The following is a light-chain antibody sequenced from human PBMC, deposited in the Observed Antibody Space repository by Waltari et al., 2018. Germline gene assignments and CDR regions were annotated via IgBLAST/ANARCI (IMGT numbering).Light chain of an antibody. J-gene: IGKJ4*01. V-gene: IGKV3-20*01. CDR2: GAS. CDR3: QQYGSFT. CDR1: QSVPHNY. Sequence: IALTQSPGTRSLSTGERATLSCRASQSVPHNYLAWYQHKPGQAPRLLIYGASRRATGTPDRISGSGSGTDFTLTISRLESEDSAVYFCQQYGSFTFGGGTKVEIK.